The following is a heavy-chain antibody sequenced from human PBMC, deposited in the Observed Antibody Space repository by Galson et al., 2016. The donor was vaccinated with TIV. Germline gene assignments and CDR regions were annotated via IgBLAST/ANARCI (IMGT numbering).Heavy chain of an antibody. CDR2: ISHDGHIK. D-gene: IGHD5-12*01. J-gene: IGHJ4*02. V-gene: IGHV3-30*18. CDR3: AKDRYAGCAPLDS. Sequence: SLRLSCAASGFTFSNHGMHWVRQAPGKGLEWVAVISHDGHIKDYGDSVKGRFLVSRDNSQNTLYLQMNSLRTDDTALYYCAKDRYAGCAPLDSWGQGTLVTVSS. CDR1: GFTFSNHG.